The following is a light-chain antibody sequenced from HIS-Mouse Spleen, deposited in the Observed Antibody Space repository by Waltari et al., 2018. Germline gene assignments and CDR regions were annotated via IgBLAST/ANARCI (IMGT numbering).Light chain of an antibody. J-gene: IGLJ2*01. CDR2: QDS. CDR1: KLGDKY. Sequence: SYELTQPPSVSVSPGQTASITCSGDKLGDKYACWYQQKPGQSPVLVIYQDSKRAPGIPERFSGSNSGNTATLTISGTQAMDEADYYCQAWDSSTANVVFGGGTKLTVL. V-gene: IGLV3-1*01. CDR3: QAWDSSTANVV.